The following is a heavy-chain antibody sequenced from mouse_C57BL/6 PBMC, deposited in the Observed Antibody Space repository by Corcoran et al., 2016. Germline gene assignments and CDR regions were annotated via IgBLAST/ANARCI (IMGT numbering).Heavy chain of an antibody. J-gene: IGHJ1*03. CDR3: AREADYYGSSYRYFDV. CDR1: GYTFTSYR. CDR2: INPSNGGT. D-gene: IGHD1-1*01. V-gene: IGHV1-53*01. Sequence: QVQLQQPGTELVKPGASVKLSCKASGYTFTSYRMHWVTQRPGQGLEWIGNINPSNGGTNYNEKFKSKATLTVDKSSSTAYMQLSSLTSEDSAVYYCAREADYYGSSYRYFDVWGTGTTVTVSS.